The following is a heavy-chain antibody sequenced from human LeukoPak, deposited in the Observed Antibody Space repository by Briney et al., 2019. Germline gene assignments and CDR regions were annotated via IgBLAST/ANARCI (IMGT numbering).Heavy chain of an antibody. D-gene: IGHD5-12*01. J-gene: IGHJ4*02. CDR3: ARWARYSGYDWGFDY. CDR1: GGSISSYY. Sequence: SETLSLTCTVSGGSISSYYWSWIRQPPGKGLEPIGYIYYSGSANYNPSLKSRVTISVDTSKNQFSLKLSSVTAADTAVYYCARWARYSGYDWGFDYWGQGTLVTVSS. CDR2: IYYSGSA. V-gene: IGHV4-59*08.